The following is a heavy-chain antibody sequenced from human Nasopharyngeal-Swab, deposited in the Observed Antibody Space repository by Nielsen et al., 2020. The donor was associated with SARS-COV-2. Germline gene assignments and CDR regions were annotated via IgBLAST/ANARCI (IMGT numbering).Heavy chain of an antibody. CDR2: IYYSGST. CDR1: GGSISSYY. D-gene: IGHD1-14*01. Sequence: SETLSLTCTVSGGSISSYYWSWIWQPPGKGLEWIGYIYYSGSTNYNPSLKSRVTISVDTSKNQFSLKLSSVTAADTAVYYCARVTSADWYFDLWGRGTLVTVSS. V-gene: IGHV4-59*01. CDR3: ARVTSADWYFDL. J-gene: IGHJ2*01.